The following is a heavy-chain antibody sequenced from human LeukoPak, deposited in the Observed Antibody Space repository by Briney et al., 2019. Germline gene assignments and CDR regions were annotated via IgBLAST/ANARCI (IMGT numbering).Heavy chain of an antibody. D-gene: IGHD6-6*01. Sequence: PGGSLRLSCAASGFSLSNAGMNWVRRAPGKGLEWVGVIKSKTNGETRDYAAPVNGRFTISRDDSDNTLYLQMNSLKNEDTAVYYCAKDRVREKYYFDYWGQGTLVTVSS. J-gene: IGHJ4*02. CDR1: GFSLSNAG. CDR3: AKDRVREKYYFDY. V-gene: IGHV3-15*01. CDR2: IKSKTNGETR.